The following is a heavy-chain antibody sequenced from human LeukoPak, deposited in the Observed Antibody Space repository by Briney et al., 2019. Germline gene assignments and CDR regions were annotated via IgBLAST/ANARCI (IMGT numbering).Heavy chain of an antibody. Sequence: SETLSPTCTVSGGSINNNYWSWIRQPPGKGLEWIGYIYSSGSTNYNPSLKSRVIISVDTSKNQISLMLSSVTAADTAVYYCARGWGYEDYWGQGTLVTVSS. D-gene: IGHD3-16*01. J-gene: IGHJ4*02. V-gene: IGHV4-59*01. CDR3: ARGWGYEDY. CDR1: GGSINNNY. CDR2: IYSSGST.